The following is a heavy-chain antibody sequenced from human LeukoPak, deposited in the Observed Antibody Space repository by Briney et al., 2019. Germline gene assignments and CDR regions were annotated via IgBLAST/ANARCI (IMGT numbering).Heavy chain of an antibody. V-gene: IGHV3-48*04. CDR2: ISSSSSTI. J-gene: IGHJ6*03. D-gene: IGHD6-19*01. CDR1: GFTFSSYS. CDR3: ARAVANIETGVYHNYMDV. Sequence: GGSLRLSCAASGFTFSSYSMNWVRQAPGKGLEWVSYISSSSSTIYYADSVKGRFIISRDNSKNSLNLQMSSLRGEDTAVYYCARAVANIETGVYHNYMDVWGRGTTVTVSS.